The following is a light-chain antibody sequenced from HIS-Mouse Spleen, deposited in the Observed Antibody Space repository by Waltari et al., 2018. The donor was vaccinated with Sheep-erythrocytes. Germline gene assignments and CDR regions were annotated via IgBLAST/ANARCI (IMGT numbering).Light chain of an antibody. Sequence: SYELTQPPSVSVSPGQTASITCPGDKLGDKYACWYQPKPGQSPVLVIYQDSKRPSGIPERFSGSNSGNTATLTISGTKAMDEADYYCQAWDSSTYVFGTGTKVTVL. CDR2: QDS. CDR1: KLGDKY. J-gene: IGLJ1*01. V-gene: IGLV3-1*01. CDR3: QAWDSSTYV.